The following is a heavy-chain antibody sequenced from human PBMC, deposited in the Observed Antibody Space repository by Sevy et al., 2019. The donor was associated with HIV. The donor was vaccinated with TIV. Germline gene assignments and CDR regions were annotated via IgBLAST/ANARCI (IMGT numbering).Heavy chain of an antibody. D-gene: IGHD3-3*01. J-gene: IGHJ4*02. CDR1: GFTFDDYA. CDR3: AKGADYDFWSGSLFDY. Sequence: GGSLRLSCAASGFTFDDYAMHWVRQAPGKGLEWVSGISWNSGSIGYADSVKGRFIISRDNAKNSLYLQMNSLRAEDMALYYCAKGADYDFWSGSLFDYWGQGTLVTVSS. V-gene: IGHV3-9*03. CDR2: ISWNSGSI.